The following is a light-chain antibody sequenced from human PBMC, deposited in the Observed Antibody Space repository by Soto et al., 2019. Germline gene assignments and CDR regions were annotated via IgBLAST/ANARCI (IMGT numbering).Light chain of an antibody. CDR1: QSISSH. CDR3: QQSYSTSIT. Sequence: IPMTQSPSPPSAPVGERVTISCRASQSISSHLNWYQQKPGKAPKLLIYAASSLQSGVPSRFSGSGSGTDFTLSISSLQPEDFATYYCQQSYSTSITFGQGTRLEI. CDR2: AAS. V-gene: IGKV1-39*01. J-gene: IGKJ5*01.